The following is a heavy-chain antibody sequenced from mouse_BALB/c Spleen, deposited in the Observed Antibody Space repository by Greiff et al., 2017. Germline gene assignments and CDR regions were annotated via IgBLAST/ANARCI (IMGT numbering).Heavy chain of an antibody. CDR3: ARGVWENGYYFDY. J-gene: IGHJ2*01. D-gene: IGHD2-2*01. CDR1: GYTFTSYW. CDR2: INPSTGYT. V-gene: IGHV1-7*01. Sequence: QVQLKESGAELAKPGASVKMSCKASGYTFTSYWMHWVKQRPGQGLEWIGYINPSTGYTEYNQKFKDKATLTADKSSSTAYMQLSSLTSEDSAVYYCARGVWENGYYFDYWGQGTTLTVSS.